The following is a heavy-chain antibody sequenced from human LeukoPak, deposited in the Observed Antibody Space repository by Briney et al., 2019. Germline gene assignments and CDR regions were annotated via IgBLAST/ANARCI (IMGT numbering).Heavy chain of an antibody. D-gene: IGHD2-8*01. V-gene: IGHV3-23*01. Sequence: GGSLRLSCTGSGFPFNMFGIHWVRQAPGQGLDWVSGLSRGGGSTNYADSVKGRFTISRDYSKNMVFLQMNSLRPEDTAVYYCAKEQRIRHCSEGVCMEGYYFVYWGQGSLVTVSS. CDR1: GFPFNMFG. J-gene: IGHJ4*02. CDR3: AKEQRIRHCSEGVCMEGYYFVY. CDR2: LSRGGGST.